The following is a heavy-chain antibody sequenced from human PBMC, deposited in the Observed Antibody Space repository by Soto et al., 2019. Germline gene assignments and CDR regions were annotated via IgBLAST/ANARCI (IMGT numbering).Heavy chain of an antibody. CDR3: ARGQKGGSYYEPGDY. Sequence: QVQLVQSGAEVKKPGSSVTVSCTASGGTFSSYAISWVRQAPGQGLEWMGGIIPIFGTANYAQKFQGRVPITADEPTSTAYMELSSLRAEDTAVYYCARGQKGGSYYEPGDYWGQGTLVTVSS. CDR1: GGTFSSYA. J-gene: IGHJ4*02. CDR2: IIPIFGTA. V-gene: IGHV1-69*12. D-gene: IGHD1-26*01.